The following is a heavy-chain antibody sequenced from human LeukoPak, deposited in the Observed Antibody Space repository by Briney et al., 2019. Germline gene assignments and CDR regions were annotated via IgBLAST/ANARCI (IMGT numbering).Heavy chain of an antibody. CDR2: IYYSGNT. D-gene: IGHD2-2*01. CDR1: GGSISGGDHY. CDR3: ARDLFVPAATVDYYYYYMDV. V-gene: IGHV4-30-4*01. Sequence: PSETLSLTCTVSGGSISGGDHYWSWIRQPPGKGLEWVGYIYYSGNTYYNPSLKSRVTISVDTSKNQFSLKLSSVTAADTAVYYCARDLFVPAATVDYYYYYMDVWGKGTTVTVSS. J-gene: IGHJ6*03.